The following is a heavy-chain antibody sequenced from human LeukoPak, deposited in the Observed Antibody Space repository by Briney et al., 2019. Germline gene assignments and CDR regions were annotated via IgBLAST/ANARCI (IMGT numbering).Heavy chain of an antibody. CDR1: GGSFSGYY. CDR3: ARDISYCSSTSCYYYYGMDV. J-gene: IGHJ6*02. CDR2: INHSGST. V-gene: IGHV4-34*01. D-gene: IGHD2-2*01. Sequence: SETLSLTCAVYGGSFSGYYWSWIRQPPGKGLEWIGEINHSGSTNYNPSLKSRVTISVDTSKNQFSLKLSSVTAADTAVYYCARDISYCSSTSCYYYYGMDVWGQGTTVTVSS.